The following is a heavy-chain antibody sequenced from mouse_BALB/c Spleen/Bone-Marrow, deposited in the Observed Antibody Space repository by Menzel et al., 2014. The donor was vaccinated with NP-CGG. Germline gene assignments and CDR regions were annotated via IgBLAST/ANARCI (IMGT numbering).Heavy chain of an antibody. D-gene: IGHD3-2*01. CDR2: ILPGSGSA. CDR1: GYTFSSYW. J-gene: IGHJ3*01. Sequence: VQLQQSGAELMKPGASVKISRKATGYTFSSYWIEWVKQRPGHGLEWIGEILPGSGSANYNEKFKGKATFTADTSSNIAYMQLSSLTSEDSAVYYCATARATWFAYWGQGTLVTVSA. CDR3: ATARATWFAY. V-gene: IGHV1-9*01.